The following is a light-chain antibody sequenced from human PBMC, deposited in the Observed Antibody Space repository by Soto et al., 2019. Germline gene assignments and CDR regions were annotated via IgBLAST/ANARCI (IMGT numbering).Light chain of an antibody. CDR1: SSDVGGYNY. V-gene: IGLV2-14*01. CDR2: EVS. Sequence: QSALTQPASVSGSPGQSITISCTGTSSDVGGYNYVSWYQQHPGKAPKLMIYEVSNRTSGVSNRYSGYKSGNTASLTISGLQSEDEADYYCSSYTSSITPYVFGTGTKLTVL. J-gene: IGLJ1*01. CDR3: SSYTSSITPYV.